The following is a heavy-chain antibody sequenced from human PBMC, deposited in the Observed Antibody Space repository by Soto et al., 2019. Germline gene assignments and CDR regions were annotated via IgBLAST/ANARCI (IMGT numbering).Heavy chain of an antibody. V-gene: IGHV3-48*02. J-gene: IGHJ6*02. Sequence: EVQLVESGGGLVQPGGSLRLSCTASGFPLSTYAMDWVRQAPGQGLEWISYITTSSHTIYYADSVRGRFTISRENAKNSLFLQMNSLRDADTAVYYCARHGIQVSHDVWGQGTTVIVSS. CDR1: GFPLSTYA. CDR2: ITTSSHTI. D-gene: IGHD5-18*01. CDR3: ARHGIQVSHDV.